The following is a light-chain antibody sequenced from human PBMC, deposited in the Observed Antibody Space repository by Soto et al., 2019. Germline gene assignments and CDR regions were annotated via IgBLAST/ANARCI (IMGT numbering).Light chain of an antibody. V-gene: IGKV3-11*01. CDR1: QSVSNY. Sequence: EIVLTQSPATLSLSPGDRATLSRRASQSVSNYLAWYQQKPGQAPRLLIYEASSRATGIPTRFSGSGSGTDFTLTISSLEPEDFAVYYCQQRNNWPPQFTFGPGTKVDIK. J-gene: IGKJ3*01. CDR3: QQRNNWPPQFT. CDR2: EAS.